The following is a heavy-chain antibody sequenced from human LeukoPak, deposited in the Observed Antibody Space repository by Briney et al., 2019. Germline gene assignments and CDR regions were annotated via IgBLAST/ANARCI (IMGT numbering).Heavy chain of an antibody. CDR2: IFYTGST. D-gene: IGHD6-13*01. Sequence: SETLSLTCTVSGGSVSSDGCYWTWIRQPPGKGLEWIGYIFYTGSTNYNPSLRSRVTMSVDTSKNQFSLKLSSVTAADTAVYYCAGNPSSSWYVDYWGQGTLVTVSS. CDR3: AGNPSSSWYVDY. CDR1: GGSVSSDGCY. J-gene: IGHJ4*02. V-gene: IGHV4-61*08.